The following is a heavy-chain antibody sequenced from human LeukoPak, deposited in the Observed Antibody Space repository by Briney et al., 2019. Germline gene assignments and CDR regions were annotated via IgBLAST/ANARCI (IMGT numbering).Heavy chain of an antibody. J-gene: IGHJ5*02. V-gene: IGHV4-4*07. CDR1: GGSISSYY. D-gene: IGHD2-2*01. CDR3: ARVLEYCSSTSCYDWFDP. CDR2: IYTSGST. Sequence: SETLSLTCTVSGGSISSYYWSWIRQPAGKGLEWIGRIYTSGSTNYNPSLKSRVTMSVDTSKNQFSLKLSSVTAADTAVYYCARVLEYCSSTSCYDWFDPWGQGTLVTVSS.